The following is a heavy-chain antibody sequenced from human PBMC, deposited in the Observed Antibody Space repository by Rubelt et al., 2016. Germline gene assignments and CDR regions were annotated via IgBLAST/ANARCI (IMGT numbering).Heavy chain of an antibody. V-gene: IGHV4-4*02. J-gene: IGHJ2*01. D-gene: IGHD6-19*01. CDR2: IYRSGST. Sequence: QVQLQESGPGLVKPSGTLSLTCAVSGGSISSNIWWSWVRQPPGKGLEWIGEIYRSGSTYYNPSLKSRVTISVDTSKNQFSLRLSSGTAAVTAVYYCARRYSNGLYWFFDLWGRGTPVTVSS. CDR3: ARRYSNGLYWFFDL. CDR1: GGSISSNIW.